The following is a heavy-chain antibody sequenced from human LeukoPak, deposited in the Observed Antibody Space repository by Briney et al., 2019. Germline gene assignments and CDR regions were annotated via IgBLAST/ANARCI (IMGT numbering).Heavy chain of an antibody. J-gene: IGHJ5*01. D-gene: IGHD3-9*01. CDR2: ISGSGGRT. Sequence: PGGSLRLSCAASGFTFSSYAMSWVRQAPGKGLEWVSGISGSGGRTYYPDSVKGRFTISRDNAKNSLYLQMNSLRAEDTAVYYCARANDILTGPNWFNSWGQGTLVTVSS. CDR1: GFTFSSYA. CDR3: ARANDILTGPNWFNS. V-gene: IGHV3-23*01.